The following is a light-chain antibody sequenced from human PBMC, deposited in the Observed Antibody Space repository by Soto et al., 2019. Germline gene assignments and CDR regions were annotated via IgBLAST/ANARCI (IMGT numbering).Light chain of an antibody. Sequence: EIVMTHSPATLSVSRGERTTLXXRASQSVGSGLAWYQQKPGQPPRXVIYGASSRATGIPDRFSGSGAGTDFTLTISRLEPEDVAVYYCQHYGDSSWTVGQGTKVDIK. CDR1: QSVGSG. CDR3: QHYGDSSWT. V-gene: IGKV3-20*01. J-gene: IGKJ1*01. CDR2: GAS.